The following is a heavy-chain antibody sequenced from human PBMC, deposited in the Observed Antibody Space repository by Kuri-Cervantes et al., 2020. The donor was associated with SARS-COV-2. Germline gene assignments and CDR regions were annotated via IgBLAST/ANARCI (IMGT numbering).Heavy chain of an antibody. Sequence: SETLSLTCAVYGGSFSGYYWSWIRQPPGKGLEWIGEINHSGSTNYNPSLKSRVTMSVDTSKNQFSLKLSSVTAADTAAYYCARVTGGVVATTYPYYYYYMDVWGKGTTVTVSS. V-gene: IGHV4-34*01. J-gene: IGHJ6*03. D-gene: IGHD5-12*01. CDR3: ARVTGGVVATTYPYYYYYMDV. CDR2: INHSGST. CDR1: GGSFSGYY.